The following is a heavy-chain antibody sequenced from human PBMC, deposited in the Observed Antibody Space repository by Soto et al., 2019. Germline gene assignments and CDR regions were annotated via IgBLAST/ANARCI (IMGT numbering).Heavy chain of an antibody. V-gene: IGHV1-18*01. CDR1: GYAFTTYG. J-gene: IGHJ4*02. CDR2: ISAHNGNT. Sequence: QVHLVQSGAEVKKPGASVKVSCKGSGYAFTTYGITWVRQAPGQGLEWMGWISAHNGNTNYAQKLQGRVTVTRDTSTSTAYMELRSLRSDDTAVDYCARGRYGDYWGQGAVVTVSS. CDR3: ARGRYGDY. D-gene: IGHD1-1*01.